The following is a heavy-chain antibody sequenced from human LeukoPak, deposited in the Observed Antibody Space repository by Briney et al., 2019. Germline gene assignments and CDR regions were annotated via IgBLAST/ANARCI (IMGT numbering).Heavy chain of an antibody. CDR2: ISSSSSYI. V-gene: IGHV3-21*01. D-gene: IGHD1-26*01. CDR1: GFTFSSYS. CDR3: AREVGGATTKWFDP. Sequence: GGSLRLSCAASGFTFSSYSMNWVRQAPGKGLEWVSSISSSSSYIYCADSVKGRFTISRDNAKNSLYLQMNSLRAEDTAVYYCAREVGGATTKWFDPWGQGTLVTVSS. J-gene: IGHJ5*02.